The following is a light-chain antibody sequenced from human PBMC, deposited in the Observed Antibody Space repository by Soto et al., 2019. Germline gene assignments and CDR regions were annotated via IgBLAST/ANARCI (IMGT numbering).Light chain of an antibody. CDR3: QSYDSSLGGLYV. CDR2: RDT. V-gene: IGLV1-40*01. CDR1: NSNIGAGYE. Sequence: QSALTQPPSVSGAPGQRVTISCTGSNSNIGAGYEVQWYQQVPGTAPKLLICRDTNRPSGVPGRFSGSKSGTSASLAIAGLQTEDEADYYCQSYDSSLGGLYVFGTGTKLTVL. J-gene: IGLJ1*01.